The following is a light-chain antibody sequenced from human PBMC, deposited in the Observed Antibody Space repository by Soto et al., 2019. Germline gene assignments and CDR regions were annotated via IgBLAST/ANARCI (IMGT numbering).Light chain of an antibody. CDR1: QSVSYN. J-gene: IGKJ4*01. CDR2: GAF. CDR3: QQYKKWPPLT. Sequence: EIVLTQSPATLSVSPGETATLSCRASQSVSYNLAWYQQKPGQGPRLLIYGAFTRATGIPARFSGSRSGTEFTLTISSLQSEDFAVYYCQQYKKWPPLTFGGGTKVEIK. V-gene: IGKV3-15*01.